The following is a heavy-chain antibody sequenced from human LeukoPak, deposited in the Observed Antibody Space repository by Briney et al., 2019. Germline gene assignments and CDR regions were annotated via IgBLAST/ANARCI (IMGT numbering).Heavy chain of an antibody. J-gene: IGHJ6*02. CDR2: ISSSGSTI. CDR3: AREAGSYCQALYYYYYYGMDV. D-gene: IGHD3-10*01. V-gene: IGHV3-11*01. Sequence: GGSLRLSCAASGFTFSDYYMSWIRQAPGKELEWVSYISSSGSTIYYADSVKGRFTISRDNAKNSLYLQMNSLRAEDMAVYYCAREAGSYCQALYYYYYYGMDVWGQGTTVTVSS. CDR1: GFTFSDYY.